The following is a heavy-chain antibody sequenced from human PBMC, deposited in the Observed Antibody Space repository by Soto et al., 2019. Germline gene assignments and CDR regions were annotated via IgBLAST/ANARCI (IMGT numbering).Heavy chain of an antibody. Sequence: EVQLVESGGGLVQPGGSLRLSCAVSGFSFSGYSLNWVRQAPGRGLEWVSYISSSSTIYYADTVKGRFTISGDNDKNSLYLQRSSLRAEDTAVYYCARDHGYSDSFPLDIWGQGTVVTVSS. D-gene: IGHD4-17*01. CDR1: GFSFSGYS. V-gene: IGHV3-48*01. CDR2: ISSSSTI. CDR3: ARDHGYSDSFPLDI. J-gene: IGHJ3*02.